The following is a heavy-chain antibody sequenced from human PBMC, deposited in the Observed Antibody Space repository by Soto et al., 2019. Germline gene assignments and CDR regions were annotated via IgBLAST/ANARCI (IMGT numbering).Heavy chain of an antibody. J-gene: IGHJ5*02. V-gene: IGHV3-23*01. CDR2: ISGSGSDT. CDR3: AKIPTGYFDYLSPNNGFDP. D-gene: IGHD3-9*01. Sequence: EVQLLESGGGLVQPGGSLRLSCAASGFIFNSYAMNWVRQAPGKGLEWVSTISGSGSDTYYADFVKGRFTISRDNSKNTLYLQMRSLSAEDTAVYYCAKIPTGYFDYLSPNNGFDPWGQGTLVSVSS. CDR1: GFIFNSYA.